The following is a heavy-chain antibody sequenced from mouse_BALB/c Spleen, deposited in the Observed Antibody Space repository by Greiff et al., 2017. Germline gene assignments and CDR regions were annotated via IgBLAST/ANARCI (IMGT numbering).Heavy chain of an antibody. CDR1: GFTFTSYS. CDR3: AGTMITEDGSWFAY. V-gene: IGHV5-9-4*01. CDR2: ISSGGSYT. J-gene: IGHJ3*01. Sequence: EVQVVESGGGLVKPGGSLKLSCAASGFTFTSYSMSWVRQSPEKRLGWVADISSGGSYTYYPDTVTGRITISRDNATNTLYLEMSSLRSEDTAIYYCAGTMITEDGSWFAYWGQGTLVTVSA. D-gene: IGHD2-4*01.